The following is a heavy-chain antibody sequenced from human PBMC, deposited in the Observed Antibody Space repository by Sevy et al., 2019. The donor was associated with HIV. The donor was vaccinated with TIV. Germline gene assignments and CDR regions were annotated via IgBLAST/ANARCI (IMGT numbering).Heavy chain of an antibody. CDR2: IYYSGST. J-gene: IGHJ4*02. Sequence: SETLSLTCTVSGGSISSYYGSWIRQPPGKGLEWIGYIYYSGSTNYNPSLKSRVTISVDTSKNQFSLKLSSVTAADTAVYYCARERQLVLDYWGQGTLVTVSS. CDR1: GGSISSYY. V-gene: IGHV4-59*01. CDR3: ARERQLVLDY. D-gene: IGHD6-13*01.